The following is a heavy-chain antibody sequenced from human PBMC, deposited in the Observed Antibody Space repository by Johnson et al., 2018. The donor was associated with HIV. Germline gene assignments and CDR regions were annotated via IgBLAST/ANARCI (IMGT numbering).Heavy chain of an antibody. V-gene: IGHV3-30*18. CDR3: AKDKRGYSSSWYSAFDI. D-gene: IGHD6-13*01. CDR1: GFTFTDAW. CDR2: ISYDGSNK. J-gene: IGHJ3*02. Sequence: QVQLVESGGGVVKPGGSVRLSCAVSGFTFTDAWMSWVRQAPGKGLEWVAVISYDGSNKYYADSVKGRFTISRDNSKNTLYLQMNSLRAEDTALYYCAKDKRGYSSSWYSAFDIWGQGTMVTVSS.